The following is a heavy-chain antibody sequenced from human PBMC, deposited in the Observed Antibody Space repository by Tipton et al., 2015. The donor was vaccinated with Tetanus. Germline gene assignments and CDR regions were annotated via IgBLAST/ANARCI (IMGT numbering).Heavy chain of an antibody. Sequence: SLRLSCAASGFTFTNAWMSWVRQAPGKGLEWVGRIKTKTNDGTTDYAAPVKGRFTISRDDSKNTLYLQMNSLKTEDTAMYYCTTIFPGGFQHWGQGTLVTVSS. CDR1: GFTFTNAW. J-gene: IGHJ1*01. CDR2: IKTKTNDGTT. V-gene: IGHV3-15*01. D-gene: IGHD2-21*01. CDR3: TTIFPGGFQH.